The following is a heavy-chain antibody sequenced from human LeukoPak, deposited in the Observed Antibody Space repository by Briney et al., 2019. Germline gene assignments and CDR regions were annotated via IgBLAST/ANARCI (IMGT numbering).Heavy chain of an antibody. CDR2: IYYSGST. J-gene: IGHJ3*02. CDR3: ARDRIAAREGDAFDI. Sequence: SETLSLTCTVSGYSISSAYYWGWIRQPPGKGLEWIGSIYYSGSTYYNPSLKSRVTISVDTSKNQFSLKLSSVTAADTAVYYCARDRIAAREGDAFDIWGQGTMVTVSS. D-gene: IGHD6-6*01. V-gene: IGHV4-38-2*02. CDR1: GYSISSAYY.